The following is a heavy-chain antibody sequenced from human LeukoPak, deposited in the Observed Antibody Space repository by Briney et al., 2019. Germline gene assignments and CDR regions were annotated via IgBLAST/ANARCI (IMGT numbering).Heavy chain of an antibody. CDR1: GFTFSSYG. CDR3: TTYSRSAY. Sequence: PGRSLRLSCAASGFTFSSYGMHWVRQAPGKGLESVAVIWYGGSNKYYADSVKGRFTISRDNSKNTLYLQMNSLKTEDTGVYYCTTYSRSAYWGQGTLVTVSS. J-gene: IGHJ4*02. D-gene: IGHD6-6*01. CDR2: IWYGGSNK. V-gene: IGHV3-33*08.